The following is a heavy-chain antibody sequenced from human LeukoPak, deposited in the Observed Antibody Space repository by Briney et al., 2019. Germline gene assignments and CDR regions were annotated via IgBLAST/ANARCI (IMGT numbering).Heavy chain of an antibody. V-gene: IGHV3-74*01. CDR1: GFTFSSYA. CDR2: INSDGSNT. D-gene: IGHD6-6*01. J-gene: IGHJ2*01. Sequence: PGGSLRLSCAASGFTFSSYAMSWVRQAPGKGLVWVSRINSDGSNTTFADSVKGRFTISRDNAKNTLYLQMNSLRAEDTAVYYCARKVSWYFNLWGRGTLVTVSS. CDR3: ARKVSWYFNL.